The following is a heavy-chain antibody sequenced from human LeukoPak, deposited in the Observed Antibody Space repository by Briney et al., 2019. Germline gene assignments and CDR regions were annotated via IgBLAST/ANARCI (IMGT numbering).Heavy chain of an antibody. CDR2: ISSSGSTI. CDR1: GFTFSSYW. CDR3: ARSVVAATETFDY. D-gene: IGHD2-15*01. J-gene: IGHJ4*02. V-gene: IGHV3-48*04. Sequence: PGGSLRLSCAASGFTFSSYWMHWVRQFPGKGLEWVSYISSSGSTIFYADSVKGRFTISRDNAKNSLYLQMNSLRAEDTAVYYCARSVVAATETFDYWGQGTLVTVSS.